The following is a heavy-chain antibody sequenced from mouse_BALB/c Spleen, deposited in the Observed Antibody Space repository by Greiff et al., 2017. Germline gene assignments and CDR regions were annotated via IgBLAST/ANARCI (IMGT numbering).Heavy chain of an antibody. V-gene: IGHV3-6*02. D-gene: IGHD2-3*01. CDR2: ISYDGSN. CDR1: GYSITSGYY. Sequence: VQLKESGPGLVKPSQSLSLTCSVTGYSITSGYYWNWIRQFPGNKLEWMGYISYDGSNNYNPSLKNRISITRDTSKNQFFLKLNSVTTEDTATYYCAREDGYYDAMDYWGQGTSVTVSS. J-gene: IGHJ4*01. CDR3: AREDGYYDAMDY.